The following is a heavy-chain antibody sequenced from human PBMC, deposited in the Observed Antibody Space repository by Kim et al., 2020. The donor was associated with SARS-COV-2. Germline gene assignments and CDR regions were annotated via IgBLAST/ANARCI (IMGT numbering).Heavy chain of an antibody. CDR3: ASVPTGYCSGGSCKVGWFDP. J-gene: IGHJ5*02. CDR2: IIPIFGTA. Sequence: SVKVSCKASGGTFSSYAISWVRQAPGQGLEWMGGIIPIFGTANYAQKFQGRVTITADESTSTAYMELSSLRSEDTAVYYCASVPTGYCSGGSCKVGWFDPWGQGTLVTVSS. CDR1: GGTFSSYA. V-gene: IGHV1-69*13. D-gene: IGHD2-15*01.